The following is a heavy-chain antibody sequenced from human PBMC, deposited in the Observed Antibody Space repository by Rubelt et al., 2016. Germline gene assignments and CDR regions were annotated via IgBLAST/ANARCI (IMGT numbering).Heavy chain of an antibody. D-gene: IGHD1-14*01. V-gene: IGHV4-59*01. Sequence: QVQLQESGPGLVKPSETLSLTCTVSGASISSYYWSWIRQPPGKGLEWIGYIYYSGSTNYNPSLKSRVTMSIDMSKNQISLGLSSVTAADTAVYYCARDRGRTPFDYWGQGILVTVSS. CDR3: ARDRGRTPFDY. CDR1: GASISSYY. CDR2: IYYSGST. J-gene: IGHJ4*02.